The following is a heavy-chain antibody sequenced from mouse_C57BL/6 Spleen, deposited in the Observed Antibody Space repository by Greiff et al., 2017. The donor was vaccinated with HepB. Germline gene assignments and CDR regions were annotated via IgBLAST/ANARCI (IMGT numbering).Heavy chain of an antibody. CDR3: ARVGGNLLLRPYYFDY. CDR1: GYTFTDYY. Sequence: VQLQQSGPELVKPGASVKISCKASGYTFTDYYINWVKQRPGQGLEWIGWIYPGSGNTKYNEKFKGKATLTVDTSSSTAYMQLSSLTSEDSAVYFCARVGGNLLLRPYYFDYWGQGTTLTVSS. J-gene: IGHJ2*01. CDR2: IYPGSGNT. D-gene: IGHD1-1*01. V-gene: IGHV1-84*01.